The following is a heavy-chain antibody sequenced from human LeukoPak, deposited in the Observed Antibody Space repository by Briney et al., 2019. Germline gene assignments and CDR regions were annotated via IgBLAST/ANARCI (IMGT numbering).Heavy chain of an antibody. Sequence: GGSLRLSCAASGFNFGTYWMGWVRQAPGKGLEWLANIRQDGSVKFYVDSVKGRFTISRDNAKSSLYLQMNSLRVEDTAVYYCASSHDSSGNDWGQGTLVTVSS. CDR1: GFNFGTYW. J-gene: IGHJ4*02. V-gene: IGHV3-7*01. D-gene: IGHD3-22*01. CDR2: IRQDGSVK. CDR3: ASSHDSSGND.